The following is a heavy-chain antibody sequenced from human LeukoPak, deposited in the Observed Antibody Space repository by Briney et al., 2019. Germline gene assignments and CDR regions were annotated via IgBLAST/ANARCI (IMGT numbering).Heavy chain of an antibody. J-gene: IGHJ4*02. D-gene: IGHD2-15*01. CDR2: INPNSGGT. V-gene: IGHV1-2*02. Sequence: ASVKVSCKASGYTFTGYYMHWVRQAPGQGLEWMGWINPNSGGTNYAQKFQGRVTMTRDTSISTAYMELSRLRSDDTAVYYCAREMGYCSGGSCNSNFDYWGQGTLVTVSS. CDR1: GYTFTGYY. CDR3: AREMGYCSGGSCNSNFDY.